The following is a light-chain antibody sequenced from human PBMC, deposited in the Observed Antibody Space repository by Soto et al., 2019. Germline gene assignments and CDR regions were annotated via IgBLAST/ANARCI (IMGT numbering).Light chain of an antibody. CDR2: EVT. V-gene: IGLV2-8*01. J-gene: IGLJ3*02. Sequence: QSVLTQPPSASGSPGQSVTISCTGASSDVGGYNYVSWCQQHPGKATKLMIYEVTKRPSGVPDRFSGSKSGNTASLTVSGLQAEDEDDYYCSSYAGRNNVVFGGGTKLTVL. CDR1: SSDVGGYNY. CDR3: SSYAGRNNVV.